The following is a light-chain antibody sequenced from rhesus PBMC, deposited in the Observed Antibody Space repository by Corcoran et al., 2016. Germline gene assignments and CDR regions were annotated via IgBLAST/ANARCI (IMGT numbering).Light chain of an antibody. CDR3: QQYKTLPWM. CDR2: YTD. V-gene: IGKV1-32*05. Sequence: DIQMTQSPSSLSASVGDRVSVTCRASQDICSSLTWYQQKPGKAPKLLIFYTDRLELGLPARLSGSGSGTEFTLTISSLRHEDFAIYYCQQYKTLPWMFGQGTTVEIK. J-gene: IGKJ1*01. CDR1: QDICSS.